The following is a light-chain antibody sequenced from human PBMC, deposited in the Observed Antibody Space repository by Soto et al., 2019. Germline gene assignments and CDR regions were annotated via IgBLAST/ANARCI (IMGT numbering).Light chain of an antibody. CDR2: DAA. J-gene: IGKJ4*01. CDR3: QQRSNS. CDR1: QSVSSY. Sequence: EIVLTQSPATLSLSPGERATLSCRASQSVSSYLAWYQQKPGQAPRLLIYDAANRATGIPARFGGSGSGTDFTLAISSLEPEDFAVYYCQQRSNSLGGGTKVEIK. V-gene: IGKV3-11*01.